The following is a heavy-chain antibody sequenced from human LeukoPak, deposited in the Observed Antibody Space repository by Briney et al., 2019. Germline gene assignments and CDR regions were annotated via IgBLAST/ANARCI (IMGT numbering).Heavy chain of an antibody. V-gene: IGHV3-30*18. D-gene: IGHD3-10*01. J-gene: IGHJ5*02. CDR1: GFTFSSSG. CDR3: AKDDSLWRGWFDP. Sequence: GGSLRLSCAASGFTFSSSGMHWVRQAPGKGLEWVAVISNDESNKYYADSVKGRFTISRDNSKNTLYLQMNSLRAEDTAVYYCAKDDSLWRGWFDPWGQGTLVTVSS. CDR2: ISNDESNK.